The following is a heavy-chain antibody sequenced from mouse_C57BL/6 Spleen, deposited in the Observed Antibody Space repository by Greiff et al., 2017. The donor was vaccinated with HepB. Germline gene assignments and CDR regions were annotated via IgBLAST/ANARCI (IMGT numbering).Heavy chain of an antibody. V-gene: IGHV5-17*01. D-gene: IGHD3-2*02. CDR1: GFTFSDYG. CDR3: AKQGERRHDYNGMDY. Sequence: EVQLVESGGGLVKPGGSLKLSCAASGFTFSDYGMHWVRQAPEKGLEWVAYISSGSSSIYYADTVKGRFTISRDNSKNTLFLQMTSLRSEDTAMYYWAKQGERRHDYNGMDYWGQGTSVTVSS. J-gene: IGHJ4*01. CDR2: ISSGSSSI.